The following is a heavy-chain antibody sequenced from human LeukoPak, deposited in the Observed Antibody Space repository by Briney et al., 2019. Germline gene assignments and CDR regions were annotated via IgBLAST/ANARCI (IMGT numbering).Heavy chain of an antibody. CDR3: ARDMGYYFDSSGGRTIDY. D-gene: IGHD3-22*01. V-gene: IGHV3-9*01. CDR2: INWNSGDK. Sequence: GRSLRLSCAASGFTFDDYAMHWVRHAPGRGLEWVSGINWNSGDKGYADSVKGRFTISRDNAKNSLYLQLNSLRAEDTAVYYCARDMGYYFDSSGGRTIDYWGQGTLVTVSS. CDR1: GFTFDDYA. J-gene: IGHJ4*02.